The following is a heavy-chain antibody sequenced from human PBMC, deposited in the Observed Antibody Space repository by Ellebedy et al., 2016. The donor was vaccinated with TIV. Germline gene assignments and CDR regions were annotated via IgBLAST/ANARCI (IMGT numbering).Heavy chain of an antibody. CDR2: MSYTGST. V-gene: IGHV4-31*03. D-gene: IGHD2-15*01. CDR3: SRGRVATRIDY. Sequence: MPSETLSLTCTVSDGSISSGGYYWSWIRQHPGKGLEWIGYMSYTGSTYYNPSLKSRITISIDTSENQFSLKLSSVTAADTAVYYCSRGRVATRIDYWGQGTLVTVSS. CDR1: DGSISSGGYY. J-gene: IGHJ4*02.